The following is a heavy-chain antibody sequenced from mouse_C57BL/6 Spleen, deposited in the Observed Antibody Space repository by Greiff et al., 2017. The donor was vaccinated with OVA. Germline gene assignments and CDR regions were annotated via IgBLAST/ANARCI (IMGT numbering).Heavy chain of an antibody. V-gene: IGHV1-50*01. D-gene: IGHD1-1*01. Sequence: QVQLQQPGAELVKPGASVKLSCKASGYTFTSYWMQWVKQRPGQGLEWIGEIDPSDSYTNYNQKFKGKATLTVDTSSSTAYMQLSSLTSEDSAVYYCATLLLRPAMDYWGQGTSVTVSS. J-gene: IGHJ4*01. CDR3: ATLLLRPAMDY. CDR1: GYTFTSYW. CDR2: IDPSDSYT.